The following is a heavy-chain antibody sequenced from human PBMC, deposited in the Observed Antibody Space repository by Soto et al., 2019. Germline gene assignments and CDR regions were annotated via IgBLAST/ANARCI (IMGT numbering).Heavy chain of an antibody. J-gene: IGHJ4*02. Sequence: FEILPVTCTVSGGNISNYYGRCIMQPPGKGLEWIGYIYYSGSTNYNPSLKSRVTISVDTSKNQLSLKLSSVTAADTAVYYCASGGGLGAVAVDYWGQGTLVTVSS. V-gene: IGHV4-59*08. CDR1: GGNISNYY. CDR2: IYYSGST. CDR3: ASGGGLGAVAVDY. D-gene: IGHD6-19*01.